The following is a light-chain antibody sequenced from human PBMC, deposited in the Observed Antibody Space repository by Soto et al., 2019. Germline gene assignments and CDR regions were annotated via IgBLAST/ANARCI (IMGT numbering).Light chain of an antibody. J-gene: IGKJ1*01. CDR2: GAS. V-gene: IGKV3-15*01. CDR1: ESVSSN. Sequence: EIVMTQSPATLSVSPGERATLSCRASESVSSNVAWYQQKPGQAPRLLIYGASTRATGIPGRFSGSGSGTEFTLTIDSLQSEDFVLYYCQQYNSWPRTFGQGTKVDIK. CDR3: QQYNSWPRT.